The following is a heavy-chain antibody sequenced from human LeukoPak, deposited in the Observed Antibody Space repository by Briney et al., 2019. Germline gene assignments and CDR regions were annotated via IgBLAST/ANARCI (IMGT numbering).Heavy chain of an antibody. CDR1: GFGVGPFW. CDR3: ARVMMSDIPYFGY. D-gene: IGHD2-21*02. J-gene: IGHJ4*02. Sequence: GGSLRLSCVGSGFGVGPFWMTWVRQAPGKGLEWVANIRGDASRLYYADSVKGPFTISRDTAKNSIYLQMNSLRVEDTAIYYCARVMMSDIPYFGYWGQGTLVTVSS. CDR2: IRGDASRL. V-gene: IGHV3-7*01.